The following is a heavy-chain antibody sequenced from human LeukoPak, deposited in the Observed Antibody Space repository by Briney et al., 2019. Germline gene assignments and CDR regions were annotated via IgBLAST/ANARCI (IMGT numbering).Heavy chain of an antibody. CDR3: ARERDGGNSLDY. Sequence: GGSLRLSCAASGFTFSNYAMSWVRQAPGKGLDWVSSISGSGSGTYYADSVKGRFTISRDNSKNTLYLQINSLRAEDTAVYYCARERDGGNSLDYWGQGTLVTVSS. CDR2: ISGSGSGT. V-gene: IGHV3-23*01. CDR1: GFTFSNYA. D-gene: IGHD4-23*01. J-gene: IGHJ4*02.